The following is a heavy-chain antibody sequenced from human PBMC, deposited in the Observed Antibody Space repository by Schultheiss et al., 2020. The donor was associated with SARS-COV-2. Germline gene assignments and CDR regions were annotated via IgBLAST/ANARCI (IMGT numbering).Heavy chain of an antibody. J-gene: IGHJ4*02. CDR1: GFTFSDHY. Sequence: GGSLRLSCAASGFTFSDHYMDWVRQAPGKGLEWVSAISGSGGSTYYADSVKGRFTISRDNSKNTLYLQMNSLRAEDTAVYYCASLGSNLDSSGYYLCDYWARGTLVTVSS. V-gene: IGHV3-23*01. CDR2: ISGSGGST. CDR3: ASLGSNLDSSGYYLCDY. D-gene: IGHD3-22*01.